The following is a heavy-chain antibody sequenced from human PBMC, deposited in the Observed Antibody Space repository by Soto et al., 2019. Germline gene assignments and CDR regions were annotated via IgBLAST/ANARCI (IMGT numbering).Heavy chain of an antibody. V-gene: IGHV5-51*01. CDR2: IYPGDFDT. J-gene: IGHJ4*02. CDR3: ARHSSTGYDFDY. D-gene: IGHD3-9*01. CDR1: GYSFTDYW. Sequence: EVQLVQSGAEVKKPGESLKISCKGSGYSFTDYWIGWVRQMPGKGLEWMGTIYPGDFDTRYSPSFQGQVTISVDKLINTAYLQWSSLKASDNAIYYCARHSSTGYDFDYWGQGTLVTVAS.